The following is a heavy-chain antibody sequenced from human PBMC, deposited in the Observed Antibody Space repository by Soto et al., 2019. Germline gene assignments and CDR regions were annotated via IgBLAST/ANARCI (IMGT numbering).Heavy chain of an antibody. CDR3: ARVFMDYDSSGYYNFDY. J-gene: IGHJ4*02. CDR1: GFSLSTSGMC. CDR2: IDWDDDK. D-gene: IGHD3-22*01. Sequence: SGPTLVNPTQTLTLTCTFSGFSLSTSGMCVSWIRQPPGKALEWLALIDWDDDKYYSTSLKTRPTISKDTSKNQVVLTMTNMDPVDTATYYCARVFMDYDSSGYYNFDYWGQGTLVTVSS. V-gene: IGHV2-70*01.